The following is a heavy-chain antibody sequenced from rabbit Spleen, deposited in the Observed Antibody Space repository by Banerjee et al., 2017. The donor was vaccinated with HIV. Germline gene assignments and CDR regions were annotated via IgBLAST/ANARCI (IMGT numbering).Heavy chain of an antibody. Sequence: QSLEESGGDLVKPGASLTLTCTASGFSFSSSDYMCWVRQAPGKGLEWIGCIYSDSIGTVYANWAKGRFTISRTSTTVDLKMTSLTAADTATYFCARLYTGSNTRYFNPWGQGTLVTVS. CDR2: IYSDSIGT. CDR1: GFSFSSSDY. CDR3: ARLYTGSNTRYFNP. V-gene: IGHV1S40*01. J-gene: IGHJ3*01. D-gene: IGHD4-2*01.